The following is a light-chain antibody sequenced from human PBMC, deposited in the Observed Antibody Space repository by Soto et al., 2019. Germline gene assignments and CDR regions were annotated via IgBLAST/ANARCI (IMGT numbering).Light chain of an antibody. V-gene: IGKV1-9*01. CDR1: QGISSY. CDR2: AAS. CDR3: LQLNSYPIT. Sequence: DIQLTQSPSFLSASVGDRVTITCRASQGISSYLAWYQQKPGQAPKLLIYAASTWQSGDPSRFSGSGSGAEFTLTISSLQHEDFATYYCLQLNSYPITFGQGTRLEIK. J-gene: IGKJ5*01.